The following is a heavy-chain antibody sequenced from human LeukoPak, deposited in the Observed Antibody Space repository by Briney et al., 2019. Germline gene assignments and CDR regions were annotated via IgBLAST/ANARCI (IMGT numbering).Heavy chain of an antibody. Sequence: SETLPLTCTVSGGSISSSSYYWGWIRQPPGKGLEWIGSIYYSGSTYYNPSLKSRVTISVDTSKNQFSLKLSSVTAADTAVYYCARDRGDYVWGSYRSNWFDPWGQGTLVTVSS. J-gene: IGHJ5*02. D-gene: IGHD3-16*02. CDR3: ARDRGDYVWGSYRSNWFDP. V-gene: IGHV4-39*07. CDR2: IYYSGST. CDR1: GGSISSSSYY.